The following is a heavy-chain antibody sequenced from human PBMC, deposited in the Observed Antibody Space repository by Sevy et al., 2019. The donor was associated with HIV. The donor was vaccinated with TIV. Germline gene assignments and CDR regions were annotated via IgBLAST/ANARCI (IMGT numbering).Heavy chain of an antibody. D-gene: IGHD4-17*01. J-gene: IGHJ4*02. CDR1: GYSFTSYW. CDR3: ARRSPMTTVIDY. V-gene: IGHV5-51*01. Sequence: GESLEISCKGSGYSFTSYWIGWVRQMPGKGLEWMGNIYPADSDTRYSPSFQGQVTISADKSISTAYLQWSSLKASDTAMYYCARRSPMTTVIDYWGQGTLVTVSS. CDR2: IYPADSDT.